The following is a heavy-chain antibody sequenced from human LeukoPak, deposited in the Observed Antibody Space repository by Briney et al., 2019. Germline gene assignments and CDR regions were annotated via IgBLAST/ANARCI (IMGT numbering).Heavy chain of an antibody. J-gene: IGHJ4*02. CDR3: AKEGNYYLKYYFDY. V-gene: IGHV4-4*07. CDR1: GGSISSYY. CDR2: IHTSGST. Sequence: SETLSLTCTVSGGSISSYYWSWIRQPAGKGLEWIGRIHTSGSTNYNPSLKSRVTMSVDTSKNQLSLKLSSVTAADTAVYYCAKEGNYYLKYYFDYWGQGTLVTVSS. D-gene: IGHD3-10*01.